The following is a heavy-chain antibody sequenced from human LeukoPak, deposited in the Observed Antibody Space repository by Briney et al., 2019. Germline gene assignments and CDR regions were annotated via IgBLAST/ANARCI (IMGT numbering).Heavy chain of an antibody. CDR1: RFTFSNYA. CDR2: LSHDGTNK. Sequence: GGSLRLSCAASRFTFSNYAMHWVRQAPGKGLEWMAVLSHDGTNKNADSVKGRFTISRDNAKNTLYLQMNSLRAEDTAVYYCARGVRIAVAGYIDYWGQGTLVTVSS. D-gene: IGHD6-19*01. J-gene: IGHJ4*02. V-gene: IGHV3-30*04. CDR3: ARGVRIAVAGYIDY.